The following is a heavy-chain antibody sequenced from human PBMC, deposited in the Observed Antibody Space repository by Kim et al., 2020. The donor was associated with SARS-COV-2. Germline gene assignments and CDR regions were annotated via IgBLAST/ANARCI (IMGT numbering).Heavy chain of an antibody. CDR3: VEAWELLVDYGLDV. Sequence: YTDSGKGAFTISRDNAKNSLYLHMNSLRPEDTAVYYCVEAWELLVDYGLDVWGQGTTVTVFS. V-gene: IGHV3-9*01. J-gene: IGHJ6*02. D-gene: IGHD1-26*01.